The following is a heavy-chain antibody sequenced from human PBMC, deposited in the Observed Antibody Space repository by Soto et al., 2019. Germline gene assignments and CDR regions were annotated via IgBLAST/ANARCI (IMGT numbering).Heavy chain of an antibody. CDR3: AGEFRSTVFGGYYYYYGMDV. D-gene: IGHD4-4*01. Sequence: SETLSLTCTVSGGSISSYYWSWIRQPPGKGLEWIGYIYYSGSTNYNPSLKSRVTISVDTSKNQFSLKLSSVTAADTAVYYCAGEFRSTVFGGYYYYYGMDVWGQGTTVTVSS. CDR1: GGSISSYY. CDR2: IYYSGST. V-gene: IGHV4-59*01. J-gene: IGHJ6*02.